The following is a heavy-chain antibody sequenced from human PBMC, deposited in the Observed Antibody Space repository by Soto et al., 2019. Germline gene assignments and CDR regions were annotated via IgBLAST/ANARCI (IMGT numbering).Heavy chain of an antibody. Sequence: QVQLVESGGGVVQPGRSLRLSCAASGFTFSSYGMHWVRQAPGKGLEWVAVISYDGSNKYYADSVKGRFTISRDNSKNTLYLQMTGLRGEDTAVYYCAKEGGYYGSGSYSVGENYYGMDVWGQGTTVTVSS. D-gene: IGHD3-10*01. V-gene: IGHV3-30*18. J-gene: IGHJ6*02. CDR2: ISYDGSNK. CDR1: GFTFSSYG. CDR3: AKEGGYYGSGSYSVGENYYGMDV.